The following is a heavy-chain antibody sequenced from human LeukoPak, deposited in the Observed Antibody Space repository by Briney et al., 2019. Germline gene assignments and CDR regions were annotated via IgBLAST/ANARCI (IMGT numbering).Heavy chain of an antibody. CDR1: GFTFSSYA. CDR3: AKEYYYDSSGYYSPIDY. Sequence: PGGSLRLSCAASGFTFSSYAMSWVRQAPGKGLEWVSAISGSGGSTYYADSVKGRFTISRDNSKNTLYLQMNSLRAEDTAVYYCAKEYYYDSSGYYSPIDYWGQGTLVTVSS. J-gene: IGHJ4*02. V-gene: IGHV3-23*01. CDR2: ISGSGGST. D-gene: IGHD3-22*01.